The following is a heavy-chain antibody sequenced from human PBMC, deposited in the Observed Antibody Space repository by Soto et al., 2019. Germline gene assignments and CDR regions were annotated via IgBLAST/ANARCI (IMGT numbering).Heavy chain of an antibody. D-gene: IGHD2-2*01. V-gene: IGHV3-23*01. CDR1: GFTFTTYS. CDR2: ISGTGGQT. J-gene: IGHJ6*02. CDR3: AAIVVVPAAPMDA. Sequence: GGSLRLSCATSGFTFTTYSMNWVRQAPGKGLEWVSSISGTGGQTYHADSVKGRFTISRDNSKSSLYLQMNSLRAEDTAVYYCAAIVVVPAAPMDAWGQGTTVTVSS.